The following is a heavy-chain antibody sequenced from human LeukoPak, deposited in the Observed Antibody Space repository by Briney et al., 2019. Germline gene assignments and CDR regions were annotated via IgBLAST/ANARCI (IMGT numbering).Heavy chain of an antibody. Sequence: PGGSLRLSCAASGFTFSSYWVSWVRQAPGKGLEWVANIKQDGSEKYYVDSVKGRFAISRGNAKNSLYLQMNSLRAEDTAVYYCAREVYCSSTSCYTGYFQHWGQGTLVTVSS. CDR1: GFTFSSYW. D-gene: IGHD2-2*02. V-gene: IGHV3-7*01. CDR3: AREVYCSSTSCYTGYFQH. J-gene: IGHJ1*01. CDR2: IKQDGSEK.